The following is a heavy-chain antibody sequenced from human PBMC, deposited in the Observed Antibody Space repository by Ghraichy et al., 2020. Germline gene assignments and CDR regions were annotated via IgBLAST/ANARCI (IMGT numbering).Heavy chain of an antibody. D-gene: IGHD4-23*01. CDR1: GFTFSSYS. V-gene: IGHV3-21*01. CDR3: ARDYGGNSGVDY. Sequence: LSLTCAASGFTFSSYSMNWVRQAPGKGLEWVSSISSSSSYIYYADSVKGRFTISRDNAKNSLYLQMNSLRAEDTAVYYCARDYGGNSGVDYWGQGTLVTVSS. J-gene: IGHJ4*02. CDR2: ISSSSSYI.